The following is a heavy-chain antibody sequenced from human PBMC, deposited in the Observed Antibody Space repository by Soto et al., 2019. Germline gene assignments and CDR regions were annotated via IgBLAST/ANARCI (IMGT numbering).Heavy chain of an antibody. V-gene: IGHV3-33*01. CDR2: IWYDGSNK. D-gene: IGHD2-2*03. CDR1: GFTFSSYG. CDR3: ARAGYCSSTSCYPGKYYFDY. Sequence: SGGSLRLSCAASGFTFSSYGMHWVRQAPGKGLEWVAVIWYDGSNKYYADSVKGRFTISRDNSKNTLYLQMNSLRAEDTAVYYCARAGYCSSTSCYPGKYYFDYWGQGT. J-gene: IGHJ4*02.